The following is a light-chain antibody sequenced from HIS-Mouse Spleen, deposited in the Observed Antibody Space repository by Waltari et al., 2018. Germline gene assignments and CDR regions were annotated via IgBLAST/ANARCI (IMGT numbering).Light chain of an antibody. CDR2: EDS. CDR1: ALPKKY. V-gene: IGLV3-10*01. J-gene: IGLJ2*01. Sequence: SYELTQPPSVSVSPGQTARITCSGDALPKKYTLSYQQKSGQAPELVIYEDSKRPSGIPERFSGSSSGTMATLTISGAQVEDEADYYCYSTDSSGNHRVFGGGTKLTVL. CDR3: YSTDSSGNHRV.